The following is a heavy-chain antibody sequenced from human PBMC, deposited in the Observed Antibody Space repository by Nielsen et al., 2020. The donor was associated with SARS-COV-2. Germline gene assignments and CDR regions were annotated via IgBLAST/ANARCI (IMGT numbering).Heavy chain of an antibody. D-gene: IGHD3-10*01. CDR1: GFTFSSYA. CDR3: AKDGAHPGRSYYYYYMDA. J-gene: IGHJ6*03. CDR2: ISGSGGST. V-gene: IGHV3-23*01. Sequence: GESLKISCAASGFTFSSYAMSWVRQAPGKGLEWVSAISGSGGSTYYADSVKGRFTISRDNSKNTLYLQMNSLRAEDTAVYYCAKDGAHPGRSYYYYYMDAWGKGTTVTVSS.